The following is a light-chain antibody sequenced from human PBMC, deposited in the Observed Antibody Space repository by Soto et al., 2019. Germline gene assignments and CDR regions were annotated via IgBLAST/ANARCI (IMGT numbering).Light chain of an antibody. Sequence: EVVMTQSPATLSVSPGERATLSCRASENINNRLAWYQQTPGQAPRLLIYGASTRATGIPDRFRGSGSGTEFTHTIGNLQSEDFAVYYCQQYSDWPPWTFGQGTKVEIK. CDR1: ENINNR. V-gene: IGKV3-15*01. CDR3: QQYSDWPPWT. J-gene: IGKJ1*01. CDR2: GAS.